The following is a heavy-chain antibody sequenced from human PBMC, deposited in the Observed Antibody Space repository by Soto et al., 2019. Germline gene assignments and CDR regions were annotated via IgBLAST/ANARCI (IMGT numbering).Heavy chain of an antibody. Sequence: ASVKVSCKASGGTFSSYAINWVRQAPGQGLEWMGWMDPNSGVTGYAQKFQGRVTMTRDTSTTTAHMELSGLRSEDTAVYYCARDRKFDFWRKGLDVWGQGTTVTVSS. V-gene: IGHV1-8*02. CDR3: ARDRKFDFWRKGLDV. D-gene: IGHD3-3*01. CDR1: GGTFSSYA. J-gene: IGHJ6*02. CDR2: MDPNSGVT.